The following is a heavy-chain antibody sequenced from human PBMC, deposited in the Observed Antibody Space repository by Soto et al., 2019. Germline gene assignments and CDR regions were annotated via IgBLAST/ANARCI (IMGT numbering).Heavy chain of an antibody. V-gene: IGHV3-23*01. CDR2: ISGSGGST. J-gene: IGHJ4*02. Sequence: EVQLLESGGGLVQPGGSLRLSCAASGFTFSSYAMSWVRQAPGKGLEWVSAISGSGGSTFYADSVKGRFTISRDNSKNTLYLQMNSLRAEDTAVYYCAKRDPGGGLRSAPKYYFDYWGQGTLVTVSS. D-gene: IGHD3-16*01. CDR3: AKRDPGGGLRSAPKYYFDY. CDR1: GFTFSSYA.